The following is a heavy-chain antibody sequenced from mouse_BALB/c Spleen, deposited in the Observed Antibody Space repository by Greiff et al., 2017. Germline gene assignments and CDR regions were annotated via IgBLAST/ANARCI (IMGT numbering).Heavy chain of an antibody. V-gene: IGHV7-3*02. CDR3: ARVYAMDY. Sequence: VQLKESGGGLVQPGGSLRLSCATSGFTFTDYYMSWVRQPPGKALEWLGFIRNKANGYTTEYSASVKGRFTISRDNSQSILYLQMNTLRAEDSATYYCARVYAMDYWGQGTSVTVSS. CDR2: IRNKANGYTT. J-gene: IGHJ4*01. CDR1: GFTFTDYY.